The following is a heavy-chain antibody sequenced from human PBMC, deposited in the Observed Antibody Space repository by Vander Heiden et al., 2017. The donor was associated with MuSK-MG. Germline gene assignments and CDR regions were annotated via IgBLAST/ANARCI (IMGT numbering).Heavy chain of an antibody. V-gene: IGHV4-39*01. CDR3: ARNAVIISSGWYYFDY. J-gene: IGHJ4*02. D-gene: IGHD6-19*01. CDR2: IYYSGST. CDR1: GGSIISSSYY. Sequence: QLQLQESGPGLVKPSETLSLTCTVSGGSIISSSYYWGWIRQPPGKGLEWIGSIYYSGSTYYNPSLKSRVTISVDTSKNQFSLKLSSVTAADTAVYYCARNAVIISSGWYYFDYWGQGTLVTVSS.